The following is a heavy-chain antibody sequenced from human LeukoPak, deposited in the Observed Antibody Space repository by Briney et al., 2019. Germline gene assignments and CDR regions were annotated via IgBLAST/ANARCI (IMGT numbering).Heavy chain of an antibody. CDR1: GFTFSTYT. J-gene: IGHJ4*02. V-gene: IGHV3-48*02. D-gene: IGHD5-18*01. CDR2: VSDSSDV. Sequence: QTGGSLRLSCAASGFTFSTYTMNWVRQAPGKGLEWVSTVSDSSDVHYSDSAKGRFTISRDNARNSLYLQMSSLRDEDTAVYYCARDGLHTAHFDYWGQGTLVTVSS. CDR3: ARDGLHTAHFDY.